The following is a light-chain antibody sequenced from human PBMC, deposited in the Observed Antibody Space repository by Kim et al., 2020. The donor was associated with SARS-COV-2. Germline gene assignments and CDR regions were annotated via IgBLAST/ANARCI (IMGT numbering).Light chain of an antibody. Sequence: VSPGERATLSCRASQSVSSNLAWYQQKPGQAPRLLIYGAYTRATGIPARFSGSGSGTEFTLTISSLQSEDFAVYYCQQYNNWPLYTFGQGTKLEI. V-gene: IGKV3-15*01. J-gene: IGKJ2*01. CDR3: QQYNNWPLYT. CDR1: QSVSSN. CDR2: GAY.